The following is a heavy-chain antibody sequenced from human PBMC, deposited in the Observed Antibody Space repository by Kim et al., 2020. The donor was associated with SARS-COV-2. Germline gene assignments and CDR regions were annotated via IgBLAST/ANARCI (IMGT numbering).Heavy chain of an antibody. D-gene: IGHD3-9*01. CDR1: GFTFSSYG. V-gene: IGHV3-33*06. CDR3: AKDTVLRYFDWHYGMDV. J-gene: IGHJ6*02. CDR2: IWYDGSNK. Sequence: AGSLRLSCAASGFTFSSYGMHWVRQAPGKGLEWVAVIWYDGSNKYYADSVKGRFTISRDNSKNTLYLQMNSLRAEDTAVYYCAKDTVLRYFDWHYGMDVWGQGTTVTVSS.